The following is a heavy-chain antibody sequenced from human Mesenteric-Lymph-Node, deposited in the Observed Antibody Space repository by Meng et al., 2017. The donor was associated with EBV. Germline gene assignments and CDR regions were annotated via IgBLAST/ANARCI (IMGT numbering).Heavy chain of an antibody. CDR3: ARVNSNGYYEDHFDY. V-gene: IGHV4-30-2*01. D-gene: IGHD3-22*01. Sequence: LQLQESGSGLLKPSETLSLTCAVSGGSISSGDYSWSWIRQPPGKGLEWIGYIFHSETTYYNPSLKSRVTISVDRAKNQLSLRLSSVTAADTAVYYCARVNSNGYYEDHFDYWGQGTLVTVSS. CDR1: GGSISSGDYS. J-gene: IGHJ4*01. CDR2: IFHSETT.